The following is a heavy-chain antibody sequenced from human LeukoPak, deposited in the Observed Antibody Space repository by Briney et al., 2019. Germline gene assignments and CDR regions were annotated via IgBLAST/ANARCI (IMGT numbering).Heavy chain of an antibody. V-gene: IGHV1-2*02. Sequence: EASVKVSCKASGYTFTGYYMHWVRQAPGQGLEWMGWINPNSGGTNYAQKFQGRVTMTRDTSISTAYMELSRLRSDDTAVYYCARPTYCSGGSCYLGYFDYWGQGTLVTVSS. CDR2: INPNSGGT. D-gene: IGHD2-15*01. J-gene: IGHJ4*02. CDR1: GYTFTGYY. CDR3: ARPTYCSGGSCYLGYFDY.